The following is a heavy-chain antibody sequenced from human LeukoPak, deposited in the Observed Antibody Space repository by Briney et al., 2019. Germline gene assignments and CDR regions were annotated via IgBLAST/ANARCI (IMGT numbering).Heavy chain of an antibody. Sequence: SETPSLTCTVSGGSLSSYYWSWVRQSPGKGLDWIGYVYYSGTTSYNPSLQRRVTISVDTSKNQFSLKVGSVTAADTAVYYCVKHGATRGFDYWGQGTLVTVSS. J-gene: IGHJ4*02. CDR2: VYYSGTT. CDR1: GGSLSSYY. V-gene: IGHV4-59*08. CDR3: VKHGATRGFDY.